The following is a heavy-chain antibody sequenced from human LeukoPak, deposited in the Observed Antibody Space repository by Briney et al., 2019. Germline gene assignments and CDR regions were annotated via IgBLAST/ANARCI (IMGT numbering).Heavy chain of an antibody. V-gene: IGHV1-18*01. CDR3: ASRGYYYDSSGYYYDDY. Sequence: ASVKVSCKASGYTFTSYGISWVRQAPGQGLEWMGWISAYNGNTNYAQKLQGRVTMTTDTSTSTAYMELRSLRSDDTAVYYCASRGYYYDSSGYYYDDYWGQGTLVTVSS. D-gene: IGHD3-22*01. CDR2: ISAYNGNT. CDR1: GYTFTSYG. J-gene: IGHJ4*02.